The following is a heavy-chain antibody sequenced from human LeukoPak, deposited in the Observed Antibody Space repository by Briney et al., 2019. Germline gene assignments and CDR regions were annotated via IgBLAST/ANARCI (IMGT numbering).Heavy chain of an antibody. CDR1: GGSFSGYY. CDR3: ARLTHAYYDFWSGSRDDY. V-gene: IGHV4-34*01. J-gene: IGHJ4*02. D-gene: IGHD3-3*01. Sequence: SETLSLTCAVYGGSFSGYYWSWIRQPPGKGLEWIGEINHSGSTNYNPSLKSRVTISVDTSKNQFSLKLSSVTAAATAVYYCARLTHAYYDFWSGSRDDYWGQGTLVTVSS. CDR2: INHSGST.